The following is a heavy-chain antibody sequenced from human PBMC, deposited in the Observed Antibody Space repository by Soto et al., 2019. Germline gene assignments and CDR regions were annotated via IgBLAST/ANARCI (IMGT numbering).Heavy chain of an antibody. CDR1: GFTFGNFV. V-gene: IGHV3-23*01. Sequence: VQLLESGGGLVQPGGSLRLSCAASGFTFGNFVMRWVRQTPGKGLEWVSTITETGGDTYYTDSVKGRFTISRDNSKNTLYLQMTSLRAEDTALYCCTRASSDRNHMEVWGPGTTVTVSS. CDR3: TRASSDRNHMEV. CDR2: ITETGGDT. J-gene: IGHJ6*02.